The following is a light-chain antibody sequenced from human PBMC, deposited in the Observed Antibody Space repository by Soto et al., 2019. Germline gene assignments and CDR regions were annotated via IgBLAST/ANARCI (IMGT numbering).Light chain of an antibody. Sequence: VLSQSPAVLALSPGDRATLSCRAGQSVSSSYLAWYQHKPGQAPRLLIHGASSRATGIPDRFSGSGSGTDFTLTITRLEHEDFAEYYCQQYQLLTFGGGTKVDIK. CDR2: GAS. J-gene: IGKJ4*01. CDR1: QSVSSSY. V-gene: IGKV3-20*01. CDR3: QQYQLLT.